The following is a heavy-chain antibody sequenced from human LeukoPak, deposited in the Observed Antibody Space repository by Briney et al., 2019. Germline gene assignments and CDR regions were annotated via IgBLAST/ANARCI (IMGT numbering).Heavy chain of an antibody. Sequence: ASEPLSLICTVSGDSLSRHYWSWLRQPPGKGLEWIGYIYYSGSTNYHPSLKGRVTLSVDTSKNQFSLKLSSVNAADTAVYYCAKGSYRYSYYYYYGMDVWGQGTTVTVSS. CDR1: GDSLSRHY. CDR2: IYYSGST. D-gene: IGHD3-16*02. J-gene: IGHJ6*02. CDR3: AKGSYRYSYYYYYGMDV. V-gene: IGHV4-59*11.